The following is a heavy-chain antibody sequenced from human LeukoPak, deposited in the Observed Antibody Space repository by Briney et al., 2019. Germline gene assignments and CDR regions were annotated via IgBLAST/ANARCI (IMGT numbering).Heavy chain of an antibody. Sequence: GGSLRLSCTASVFTFCNYGMHCVRQAPGQGLEWVAFIRADGNNEYYADSVKRRFTISRDNSRNALSLDINNLRPEDTAVYYCAKREDTLEIPSYLDYWGQGTLVTVSS. J-gene: IGHJ4*02. CDR2: IRADGNNE. CDR1: VFTFCNYG. V-gene: IGHV3-30*02. CDR3: AKREDTLEIPSYLDY. D-gene: IGHD1-1*01.